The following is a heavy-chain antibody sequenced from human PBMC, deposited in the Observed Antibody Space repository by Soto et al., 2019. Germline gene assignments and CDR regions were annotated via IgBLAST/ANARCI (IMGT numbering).Heavy chain of an antibody. D-gene: IGHD3-22*01. CDR3: ARDRVYYYDSSGPRTWFDP. CDR1: GGSISSGDYY. J-gene: IGHJ5*02. CDR2: IYYSGST. V-gene: IGHV4-30-4*01. Sequence: ASETLSLTCTVSGGSISSGDYYWSWIRQPPGKGLEWIGYIYYSGSTYYNPSLKSRVTISVDTSKNQFSLKLSSVTAADTAVYYCARDRVYYYDSSGPRTWFDPWGQGTLVTVSS.